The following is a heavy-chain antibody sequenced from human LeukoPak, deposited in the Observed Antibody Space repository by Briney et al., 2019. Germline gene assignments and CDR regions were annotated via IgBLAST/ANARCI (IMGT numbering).Heavy chain of an antibody. CDR3: ARDRASGSYQVSFCYDLDV. J-gene: IGHJ6*02. Sequence: GASVKLSCKASGYTFTSYYIHWVRQAPGQGLALMGVINPSGGSTTYAQNFQGRVTMTTATSTSTVYMELSSLVSEDTAVYYFARDRASGSYQVSFCYDLDVWGLGTTVTVSS. V-gene: IGHV1-46*01. D-gene: IGHD3-10*01. CDR2: INPSGGST. CDR1: GYTFTSYY.